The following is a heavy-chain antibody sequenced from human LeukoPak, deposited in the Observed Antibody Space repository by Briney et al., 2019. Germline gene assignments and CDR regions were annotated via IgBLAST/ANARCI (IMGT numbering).Heavy chain of an antibody. J-gene: IGHJ4*02. Sequence: SETLSLTCTVSGGSISSHYWSWIRQPPGKGLEWIGYIYYSGSTHYNPSLKSRVTISVDTSKNQFSLKLSSVTAADTAVYYCARGPHSYGFYWGQGTLVTVSS. V-gene: IGHV4-59*11. D-gene: IGHD5-18*01. CDR2: IYYSGST. CDR3: ARGPHSYGFY. CDR1: GGSISSHY.